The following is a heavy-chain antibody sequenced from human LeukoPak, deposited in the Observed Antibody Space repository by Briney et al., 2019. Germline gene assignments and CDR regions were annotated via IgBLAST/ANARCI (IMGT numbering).Heavy chain of an antibody. Sequence: PGGSLRLSCAASGFTFSSYSMNWVRQAPGKGLEWVSFISSSSDYIYYADSVKSRFTISRDNAKNSLYLQMNSLRAEDTAVYYCARDLSQDGSGSYYPYFDYWGQGTLVTVSS. CDR2: ISSSSDYI. CDR1: GFTFSSYS. V-gene: IGHV3-21*01. J-gene: IGHJ4*02. D-gene: IGHD3-10*01. CDR3: ARDLSQDGSGSYYPYFDY.